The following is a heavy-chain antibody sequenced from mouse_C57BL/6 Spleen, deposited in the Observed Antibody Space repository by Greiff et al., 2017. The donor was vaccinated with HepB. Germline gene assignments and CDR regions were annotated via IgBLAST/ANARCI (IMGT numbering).Heavy chain of an antibody. Sequence: QVQLKESGPGLVQPSQSLSITCTVSGFSLTSYGVHWVRQSPGKGLEWLGVIWSGGSTDYNAAFISRLSIIKDNSKSQVFFKMNSLQADDTAIYYCARPYGYDGRWYFDVWGTGTTVTVSS. V-gene: IGHV2-2*01. D-gene: IGHD2-2*01. CDR3: ARPYGYDGRWYFDV. CDR1: GFSLTSYG. J-gene: IGHJ1*03. CDR2: IWSGGST.